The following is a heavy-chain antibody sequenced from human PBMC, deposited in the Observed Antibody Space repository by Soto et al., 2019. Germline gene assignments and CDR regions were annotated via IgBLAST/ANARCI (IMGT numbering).Heavy chain of an antibody. CDR2: ILPNFGAA. CDR3: AREKYSASRPANYYSFGLDV. Sequence: QVQLVQSGAEVKKPGSSVKVSCKASGGTFSSYAINWVRQAPGQGLEWMGGILPNFGAANYAQKFQGRVTIPANKLKKTSYMELSSLRSEDTGVYYCAREKYSASRPANYYSFGLDVWGQGTTVIVSS. J-gene: IGHJ6*02. CDR1: GGTFSSYA. V-gene: IGHV1-69*06. D-gene: IGHD6-6*01.